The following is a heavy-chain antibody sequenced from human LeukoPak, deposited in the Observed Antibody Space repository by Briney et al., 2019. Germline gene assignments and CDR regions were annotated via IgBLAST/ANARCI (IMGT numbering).Heavy chain of an antibody. CDR1: GFTFSSYE. V-gene: IGHV3-48*03. J-gene: IGHJ6*04. CDR3: ARDIVVVPAAMGGGYYYYGMDV. D-gene: IGHD2-2*01. Sequence: GSLRLSCAASGFTFSSYEMNWVRQAPGKGLEWVSYISSSGSTIYYADSVKGRFTISRDNAKNSLYLQMNSLRAEDTAVYYCARDIVVVPAAMGGGYYYYGMDVWGKGTTVTVSS. CDR2: ISSSGSTI.